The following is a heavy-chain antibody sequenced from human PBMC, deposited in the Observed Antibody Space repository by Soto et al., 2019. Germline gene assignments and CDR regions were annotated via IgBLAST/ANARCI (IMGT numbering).Heavy chain of an antibody. Sequence: EVQLVESGGGLVQPGGSLRLSCAASGFMFSSHWMHWVRQAPGKGLVWVSRISADGSNTNYADSVKGRFTISRDSAKNTLFLQMNSLRAEDTAVYYCARRTDAYNWADYWGQGTLVTVSS. CDR1: GFMFSSHW. CDR2: ISADGSNT. V-gene: IGHV3-74*01. D-gene: IGHD1-1*01. CDR3: ARRTDAYNWADY. J-gene: IGHJ4*02.